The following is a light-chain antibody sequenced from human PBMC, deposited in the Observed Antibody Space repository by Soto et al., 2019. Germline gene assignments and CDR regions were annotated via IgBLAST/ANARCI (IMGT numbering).Light chain of an antibody. CDR2: STN. V-gene: IGLV1-44*01. CDR1: SSNTGSNI. Sequence: SVLTQPQSASGTPGQRVTISSSGSSSNTGSNIVNWYQQLPGTAPKVHIHSTNKRLTGVPDRVSGSKSFTSASLAISGLQAGDEADYLCAAWDDRMTGYVFGTGTKVTGL. CDR3: AAWDDRMTGYV. J-gene: IGLJ1*01.